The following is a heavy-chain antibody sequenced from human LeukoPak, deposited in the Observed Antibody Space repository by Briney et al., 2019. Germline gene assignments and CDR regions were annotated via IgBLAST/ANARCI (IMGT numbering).Heavy chain of an antibody. CDR2: ISSSSSTI. Sequence: PGGSLRLSCAASGFTFGSYSMNWVRQAPGKGLEWVSYISSSSSTIYYADSVKGRFTISRDNAKNSLYLQMNSLRDEDTAVYYCARGPAAIPWHLRFDYWGQGTLVTVSS. V-gene: IGHV3-48*02. CDR3: ARGPAAIPWHLRFDY. CDR1: GFTFGSYS. D-gene: IGHD2-2*02. J-gene: IGHJ4*02.